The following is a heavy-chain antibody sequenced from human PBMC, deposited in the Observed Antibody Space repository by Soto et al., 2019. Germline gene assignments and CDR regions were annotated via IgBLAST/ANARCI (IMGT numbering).Heavy chain of an antibody. CDR1: GFTFSSYW. Sequence: GGSLRLSCAASGFTFSSYWMSWVRQAPGKGLARVANIKQDGSEKYYVDSVKGRFTISRDNAKNSLYLQMNSLRAEDTAVYCCARGVAVAGTYYYYGMGVWGQGTTVTVSS. CDR3: ARGVAVAGTYYYYGMGV. CDR2: IKQDGSEK. J-gene: IGHJ6*01. V-gene: IGHV3-7*05. D-gene: IGHD6-19*01.